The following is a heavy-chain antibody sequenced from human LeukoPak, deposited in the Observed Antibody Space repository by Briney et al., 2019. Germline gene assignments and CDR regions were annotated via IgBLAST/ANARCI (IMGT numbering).Heavy chain of an antibody. CDR2: IKQDGSEK. CDR3: ARVTAAGTDY. D-gene: IGHD6-13*01. V-gene: IGHV3-7*01. CDR1: GFTFSSYW. Sequence: GGSLRLSCAASGFTFSSYWVSWVCQAPGKGLEWVANIKQDGSEKYYVDSVKGRFTISRDNARNSLYLQMNSLRAEDTAVYYCARVTAAGTDYWGQGTLVTVSS. J-gene: IGHJ4*02.